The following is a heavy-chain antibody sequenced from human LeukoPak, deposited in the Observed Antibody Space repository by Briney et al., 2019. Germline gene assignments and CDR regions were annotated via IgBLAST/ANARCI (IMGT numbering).Heavy chain of an antibody. CDR1: RFTFSSYS. V-gene: IGHV3-21*01. J-gene: IGHJ6*03. D-gene: IGHD3-10*01. CDR3: ARSYYGSGSWFSHYYYYMDV. CDR2: ISSSSSYI. Sequence: GGSLRLSCAASRFTFSSYSMNWVRQAPGKGLEWVSSISSSSSYIYYADSVKGRFTISRDNAKNSLYLQMNSLRAEDTAVYYCARSYYGSGSWFSHYYYYMDVWGKGTTVTVSS.